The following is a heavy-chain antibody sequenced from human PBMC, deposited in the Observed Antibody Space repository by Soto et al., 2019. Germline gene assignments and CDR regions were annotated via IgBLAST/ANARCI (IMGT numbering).Heavy chain of an antibody. CDR2: IYYSGST. D-gene: IGHD3-10*01. Sequence: TLPHTWTVSGGSISSGGYYWSWIRKHPGKGLEWIGSIYYSGSTYYNPSLRSRVTISVDTSKNQFSLRLSSVPAEETVVIYFASLPAGYYYVSGNNWFDPWAQEPWSPSPQ. CDR1: GGSISSGGYY. V-gene: IGHV4-31*02. J-gene: IGHJ5*01. CDR3: ASLPAGYYYVSGNNWFDP.